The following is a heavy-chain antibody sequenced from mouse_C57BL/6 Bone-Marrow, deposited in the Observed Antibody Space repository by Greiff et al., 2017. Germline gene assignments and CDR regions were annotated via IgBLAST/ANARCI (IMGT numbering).Heavy chain of an antibody. V-gene: IGHV1-15*01. CDR3: TSGSATIVTHYYAMDY. CDR2: IDPETGGT. J-gene: IGHJ4*01. D-gene: IGHD2-5*01. Sequence: QVQLQQPGAELVRPGASVTLSCKASGYTFTDYEMHWVKQTPVHGLEWIGAIDPETGGTAYNQKFKGKAILTADKSSSTAYRELRSLTSEDSAGYYCTSGSATIVTHYYAMDYWGQGTSVTVSS. CDR1: GYTFTDYE.